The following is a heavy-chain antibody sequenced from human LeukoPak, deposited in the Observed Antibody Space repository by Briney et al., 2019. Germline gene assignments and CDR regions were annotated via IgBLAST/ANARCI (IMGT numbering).Heavy chain of an antibody. CDR1: GGTFSSYA. CDR2: IIPIFGTA. CDR3: ARVGDVRGYYYYYMDV. J-gene: IGHJ6*03. D-gene: IGHD3-10*01. Sequence: SVKVSCKASGGTFSSYAISWVRRAPGQGLEWMGGIIPIFGTANSAQKFQGRVTITTDESTSTAYMELSSLRSEDTAVYYCARVGDVRGYYYYYMDVWGKGTTVTVSS. V-gene: IGHV1-69*05.